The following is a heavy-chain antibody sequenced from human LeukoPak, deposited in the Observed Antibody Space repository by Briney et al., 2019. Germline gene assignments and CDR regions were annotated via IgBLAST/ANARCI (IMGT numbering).Heavy chain of an antibody. CDR3: AKGSCTGGNCRKDLEY. CDR2: ISGSGGGT. Sequence: SGGSLRLSCAASGFTFSSYAMNWVRQAPGKGLEWVSAISGSGGGTYYADSVKGWFTISRDNSKNTLYLQMNSLRAEDTALYYCAKGSCTGGNCRKDLEYWGQGTLVTVSS. D-gene: IGHD2-15*01. V-gene: IGHV3-23*01. CDR1: GFTFSSYA. J-gene: IGHJ4*02.